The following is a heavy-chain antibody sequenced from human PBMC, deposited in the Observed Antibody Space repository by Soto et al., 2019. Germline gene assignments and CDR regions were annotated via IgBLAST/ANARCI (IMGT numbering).Heavy chain of an antibody. CDR3: ARHLTGWEDALDI. CDR2: IYYSGTT. Sequence: QVQLQESGPGLVKPSETLSLTCTVSGVSVSSGNYYWTWIRQPPGKGLEWIGRIYYSGTTNYNPSLKRRVTMSVGTSKTQFSLKLTSVTAADTAVYYCARHLTGWEDALDIWGQGTMVTVSS. D-gene: IGHD1-26*01. V-gene: IGHV4-61*01. CDR1: GVSVSSGNYY. J-gene: IGHJ3*02.